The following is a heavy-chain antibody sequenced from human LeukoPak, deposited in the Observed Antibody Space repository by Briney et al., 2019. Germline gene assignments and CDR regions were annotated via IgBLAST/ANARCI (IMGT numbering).Heavy chain of an antibody. D-gene: IGHD6-19*01. CDR1: GGTFSSYA. CDR2: IIPIFGTA. CDR3: AREGSSGWYRLPFDP. Sequence: ASVKVSCKASGGTFSSYAISWVRQAPGQGLEWMGGIIPIFGTANYAQKFQGRVTITTDESTSTAYMELSSLRSEDTAVYYCAREGSSGWYRLPFDPWGQGTLVTVSS. V-gene: IGHV1-69*05. J-gene: IGHJ5*02.